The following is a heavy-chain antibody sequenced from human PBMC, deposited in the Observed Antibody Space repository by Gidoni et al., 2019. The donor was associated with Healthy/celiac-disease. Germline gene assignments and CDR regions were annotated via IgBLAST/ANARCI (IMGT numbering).Heavy chain of an antibody. J-gene: IGHJ4*02. Sequence: EVQLVESGGGLVKPGGSLRLSCAASGFTFSSYSMNWVRQAPGKGLGWVASISSSSSYIYYADSVKGRFTISRDNAKNSLYLQMSSLRAEDTAVYYCARRLWGSFDYWGQGTLVTVSS. V-gene: IGHV3-21*01. D-gene: IGHD5-18*01. CDR1: GFTFSSYS. CDR2: ISSSSSYI. CDR3: ARRLWGSFDY.